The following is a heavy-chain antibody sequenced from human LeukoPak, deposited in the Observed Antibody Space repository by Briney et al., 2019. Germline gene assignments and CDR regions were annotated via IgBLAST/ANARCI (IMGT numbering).Heavy chain of an antibody. CDR2: IRYDGSNK. CDR3: AKVMTTVTLFDY. V-gene: IGHV3-30*02. CDR1: GFTFSSYG. Sequence: GGSLRLSCAASGFTFSSYGMHWVRQAPGKGLEWVAFIRYDGSNKYYADSVKGRFTISRDNSKNTLYLQMNSLRAGDTAVYYCAKVMTTVTLFDYWGQGTLVTVSS. J-gene: IGHJ4*02. D-gene: IGHD4-17*01.